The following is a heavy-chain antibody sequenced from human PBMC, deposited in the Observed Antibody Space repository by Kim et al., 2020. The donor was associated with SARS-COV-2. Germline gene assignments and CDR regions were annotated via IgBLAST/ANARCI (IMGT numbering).Heavy chain of an antibody. J-gene: IGHJ4*02. Sequence: SNPSLKSRVTMSLDTSKNQFSLKLSSVTAEDTAVYYCVRKVDSSASYPDWSQGTLVTVSS. CDR3: VRKVDSSASYPD. D-gene: IGHD3-10*01. V-gene: IGHV4-28*01.